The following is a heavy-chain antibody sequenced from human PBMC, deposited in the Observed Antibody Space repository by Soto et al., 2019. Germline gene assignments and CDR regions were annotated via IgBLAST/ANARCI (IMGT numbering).Heavy chain of an antibody. CDR2: IIPVFGTA. J-gene: IGHJ6*02. CDR3: ARGDATKIVVTTYYGMDV. V-gene: IGHV1-69*13. D-gene: IGHD4-17*01. Sequence: SVKVSCKASGGTLSNYGISWVRQAPGQGLEWMGGIIPVFGTANYAQKFQGRVTITADESTTTVYMDVSSLRSDDTAVYYCARGDATKIVVTTYYGMDVWGQGTTVTSP. CDR1: GGTLSNYG.